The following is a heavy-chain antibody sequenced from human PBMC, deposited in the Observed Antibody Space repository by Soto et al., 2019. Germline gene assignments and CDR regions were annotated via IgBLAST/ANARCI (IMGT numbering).Heavy chain of an antibody. Sequence: PSETLSLTCAVSGGSISSGGYSWSWIRQPPGKGLEWIGYIYYSGSTHYNPSPKSRVTISVDTSKNQFSLKLSSVTAADTAVYYCARERPDGARLDPWGQGTLVTVSS. CDR3: ARERPDGARLDP. CDR1: GGSISSGGYS. J-gene: IGHJ5*02. V-gene: IGHV4-30-2*05. D-gene: IGHD6-6*01. CDR2: IYYSGST.